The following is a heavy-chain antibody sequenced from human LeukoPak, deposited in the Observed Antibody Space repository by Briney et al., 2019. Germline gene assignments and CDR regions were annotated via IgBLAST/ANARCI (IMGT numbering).Heavy chain of an antibody. J-gene: IGHJ5*02. CDR2: IHYSGST. CDR3: ARQDYGAAWGWFDP. D-gene: IGHD4-17*01. V-gene: IGHV4-59*08. CDR1: GGSISRYY. Sequence: PSETLSLTCTVSGGSISRYYWSWIRQSPGKGLEWIGCIHYSGSTIYNPSLNSRVTISVDTSKNQFSLRLTSVTAADTAVFYCARQDYGAAWGWFDPWGQGTLVSVSS.